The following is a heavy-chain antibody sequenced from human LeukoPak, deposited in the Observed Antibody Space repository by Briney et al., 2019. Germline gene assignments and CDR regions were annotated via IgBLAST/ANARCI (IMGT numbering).Heavy chain of an antibody. J-gene: IGHJ6*04. D-gene: IGHD3-10*02. CDR3: AELGITMIGGV. V-gene: IGHV3-48*03. CDR1: GFTFSSYE. Sequence: GGSLRLSCAASGFTFSSYEMNWVGQAPGKGLEWVSYISSSGSTIYYADSVKGRFTISRDNAKNSLYLQMNSLRAEDTAVYYCAELGITMIGGVWGKGTTVTISS. CDR2: ISSSGSTI.